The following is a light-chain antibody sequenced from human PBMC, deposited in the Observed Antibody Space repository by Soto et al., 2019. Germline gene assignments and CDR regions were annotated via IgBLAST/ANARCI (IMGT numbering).Light chain of an antibody. V-gene: IGKV1-5*01. CDR3: QQYKSYPYT. CDR1: QSISSW. Sequence: DIQMTQSPSTLSASVGDRVTITCRASQSISSWLAWYQQKPGKAPKLLIYDASSLESGVPSRFSGSGSGTEFTLTSSSLQPDDFGTYYCQQYKSYPYTFGQGTKLEIK. J-gene: IGKJ2*01. CDR2: DAS.